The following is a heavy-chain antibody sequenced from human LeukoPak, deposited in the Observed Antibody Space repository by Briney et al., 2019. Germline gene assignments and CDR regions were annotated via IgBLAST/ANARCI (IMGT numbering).Heavy chain of an antibody. Sequence: HAGRSLRLSCAASGFTFSTYGMHWVRQAPGKGLEWVAVIWYDGSNKYYADSVKGRFTISRDNSKNTVYLQMNSLRAEDTAVYYCARETRWDFDYWGQGALVSVSS. CDR2: IWYDGSNK. CDR3: ARETRWDFDY. CDR1: GFTFSTYG. J-gene: IGHJ4*02. V-gene: IGHV3-33*01. D-gene: IGHD5-24*01.